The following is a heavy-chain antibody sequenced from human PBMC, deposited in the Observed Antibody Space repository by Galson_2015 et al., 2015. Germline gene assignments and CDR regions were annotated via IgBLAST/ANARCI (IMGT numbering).Heavy chain of an antibody. CDR3: ATSDSYGYYAIDY. V-gene: IGHV4-59*01. CDR1: GGSISSYY. D-gene: IGHD5-18*01. Sequence: TLSLTCTVSGGSISSYYWSWIRQPPGKGLEWIGYIYYSGSTNYNPSLKSRVTISVDTSKNQFSLKLSSVTAADTAVYYCATSDSYGYYAIDYWGQGTLVTVSS. J-gene: IGHJ4*02. CDR2: IYYSGST.